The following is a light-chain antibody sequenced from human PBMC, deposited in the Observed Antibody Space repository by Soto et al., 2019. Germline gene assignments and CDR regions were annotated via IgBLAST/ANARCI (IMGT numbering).Light chain of an antibody. J-gene: IGKJ5*01. Sequence: DIQMTQSPSTLSGSLGDRFTITFRASQTISSWLAWYQQKPGKAPKLLIYKASTLKSGVPSRFSGSGSGTEFTLTISSLQPEDFATYYCQQLNSYPITFGQGTRLEIK. CDR3: QQLNSYPIT. V-gene: IGKV1-5*03. CDR1: QTISSW. CDR2: KAS.